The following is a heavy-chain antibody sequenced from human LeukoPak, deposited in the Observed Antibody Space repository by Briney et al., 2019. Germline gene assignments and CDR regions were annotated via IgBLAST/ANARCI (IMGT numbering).Heavy chain of an antibody. Sequence: PSETLSLTCTVSGRSISSYYWSWIRQPPGKGLEWIGYIYYSGSTNYDPSLKSRVTISVDTSKNQFSLKLSSVTAADTAVYYCARGFLYYFDYWGQGTLVTVSS. CDR1: GRSISSYY. CDR2: IYYSGST. V-gene: IGHV4-59*01. D-gene: IGHD2/OR15-2a*01. J-gene: IGHJ4*02. CDR3: ARGFLYYFDY.